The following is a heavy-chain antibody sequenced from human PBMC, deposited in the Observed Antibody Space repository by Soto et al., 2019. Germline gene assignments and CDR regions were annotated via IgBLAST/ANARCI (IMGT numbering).Heavy chain of an antibody. CDR3: ARNRYGGYDFDY. V-gene: IGHV4-4*02. J-gene: IGHJ4*02. CDR2: VSHTGNT. D-gene: IGHD5-12*01. Sequence: QVQLQESGPGLVKPSGTLSLTCAVSSGSITSSNWWSWVRQPPGKGLEWIGEVSHTGNTNYIPSLKSRVTISVDKSRNQFSLRLGSVTAADTAVYYCARNRYGGYDFDYWGQGTLVTVSS. CDR1: SGSITSSNW.